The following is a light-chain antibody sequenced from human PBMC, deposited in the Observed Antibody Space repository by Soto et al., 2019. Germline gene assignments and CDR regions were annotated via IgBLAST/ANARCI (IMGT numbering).Light chain of an antibody. Sequence: QSVLTQPASVSGSPGQSIAISCTGSSSDVGGYQYVSWYQQHPGKAPKLMIYDVSHRPSGVSDRFSGSKSGNTASLTISGLQSEDEADYYCSSFTTSNSYVFGTGTRSPS. CDR2: DVS. J-gene: IGLJ1*01. CDR1: SSDVGGYQY. V-gene: IGLV2-14*03. CDR3: SSFTTSNSYV.